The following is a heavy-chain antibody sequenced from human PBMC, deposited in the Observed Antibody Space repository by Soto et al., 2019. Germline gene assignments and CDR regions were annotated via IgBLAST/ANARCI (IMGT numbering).Heavy chain of an antibody. CDR3: AKDNLRWLRAFDI. CDR1: GFTFSSYA. J-gene: IGHJ3*02. V-gene: IGHV3-23*01. D-gene: IGHD6-19*01. CDR2: ISGSGGST. Sequence: WGSLRLSCAASGFTFSSYAMSWVRQAPGKGLEWVSAISGSGGSTYYADSVKGRFTISRDNSKNTLYLQMNSLRAEDTAVYYCAKDNLRWLRAFDIWGKGTMVTVSS.